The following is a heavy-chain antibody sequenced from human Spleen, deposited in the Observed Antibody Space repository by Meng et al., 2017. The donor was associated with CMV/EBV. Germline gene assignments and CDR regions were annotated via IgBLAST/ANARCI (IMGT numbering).Heavy chain of an antibody. D-gene: IGHD5-12*01. V-gene: IGHV4-59*08. CDR2: IYYSGRT. CDR1: GFTFSNAW. Sequence: GSLRLSCAASGFTFSNAWMSWVRQAPGKGLEWIGDIYYSGRTNYNPSLKSRVTISVDTSRNQFSLKLTSVTAADTAFYYCAKRVRGYLYGLDVWGQGTTVTVSS. CDR3: AKRVRGYLYGLDV. J-gene: IGHJ6*02.